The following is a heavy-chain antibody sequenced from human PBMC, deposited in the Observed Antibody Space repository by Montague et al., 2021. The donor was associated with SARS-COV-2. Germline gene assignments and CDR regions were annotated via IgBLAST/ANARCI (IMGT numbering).Heavy chain of an antibody. CDR3: ARIRDYDILTGSYSGFDY. V-gene: IGHV2-70*01. J-gene: IGHJ4*02. Sequence: VKPTQTLTLTCTFSGFPLSTSGMCVSWIRQPPGEALGWLALIDWDDDKYYSTSLKTRLTISKDTSKNQVVLTMTNMDPVDTATYYCARIRDYDILTGSYSGFDYWGQGTLVTVSS. CDR1: GFPLSTSGMC. CDR2: IDWDDDK. D-gene: IGHD3-9*01.